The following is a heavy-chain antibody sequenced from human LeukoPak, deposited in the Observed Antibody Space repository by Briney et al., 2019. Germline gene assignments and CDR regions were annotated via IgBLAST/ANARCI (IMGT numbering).Heavy chain of an antibody. V-gene: IGHV4-38-2*02. J-gene: IGHJ4*02. Sequence: SETLSLTCTVSGYSISSGYYWGWIRQPPGKGLEWIGSIYHSGSTYYNPSLKSRVTISVDTSKNQFSLKLSSVTAADTAVYYCARVVTDSSGYYFGYFDYWGQGTLVTVSS. CDR1: GYSISSGYY. CDR3: ARVVTDSSGYYFGYFDY. D-gene: IGHD3-22*01. CDR2: IYHSGST.